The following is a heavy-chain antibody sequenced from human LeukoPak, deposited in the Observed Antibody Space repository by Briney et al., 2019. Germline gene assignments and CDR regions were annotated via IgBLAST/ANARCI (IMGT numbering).Heavy chain of an antibody. D-gene: IGHD3-22*01. Sequence: SVKVSCKASGGTFSSYTISWVRQAPGQGLEWMGRITPILGIANYAQKFQGRVTITADKSTSTAYMELSSLRSEDTAVYYCARPAENKNTYYYDSSGYCSGGYYYYGMDVWGQGATVTVSS. V-gene: IGHV1-69*02. CDR1: GGTFSSYT. CDR2: ITPILGIA. J-gene: IGHJ6*02. CDR3: ARPAENKNTYYYDSSGYCSGGYYYYGMDV.